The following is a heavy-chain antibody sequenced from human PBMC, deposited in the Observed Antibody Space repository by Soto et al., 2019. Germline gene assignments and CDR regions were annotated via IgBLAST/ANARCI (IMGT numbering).Heavy chain of an antibody. D-gene: IGHD1-26*01. CDR2: ISSSSSYI. CDR1: GFTFSSYS. V-gene: IGHV3-21*04. Sequence: GGSLRLSCAASGFTFSSYSMNWVRQAPGKGLEWVLSISSSSSYIYYADSVKGRFTISRDNAKNKLYLQMDSLRAEDTAVYYCVTLALGKFDYWGQGILVTVSS. CDR3: VTLALGKFDY. J-gene: IGHJ4*02.